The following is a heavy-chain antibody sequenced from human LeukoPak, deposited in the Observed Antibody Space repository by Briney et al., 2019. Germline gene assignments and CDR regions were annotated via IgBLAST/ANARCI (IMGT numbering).Heavy chain of an antibody. V-gene: IGHV4-39*01. CDR2: ITYSGST. J-gene: IGHJ4*02. Sequence: PSETLSLTCTVSGASISSSSYYWGWIRQPPGKGLEWIGSITYSGSTYYNPSLKSRVTISVDTPKNKFSLKVKSVTAADTAVYYCASTGWDWELDYWGQGTLVTVSS. CDR1: GASISSSSYY. D-gene: IGHD1-26*01. CDR3: ASTGWDWELDY.